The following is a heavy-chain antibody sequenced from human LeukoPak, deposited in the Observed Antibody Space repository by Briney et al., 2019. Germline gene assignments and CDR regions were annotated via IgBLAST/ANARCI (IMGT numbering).Heavy chain of an antibody. CDR1: GFSFNNAW. Sequence: TGGSLRLSCAGSGFSFNNAWMTWVRQAPGKGLGWVGRIKSRSDGGTTDYAAPVQGRFTISRDDSKNTLYLQMDSLKTEDTAVYYCTPDWNYWGQGTLVTVSS. CDR3: TPDWNY. V-gene: IGHV3-15*01. D-gene: IGHD3-3*01. J-gene: IGHJ4*02. CDR2: IKSRSDGGTT.